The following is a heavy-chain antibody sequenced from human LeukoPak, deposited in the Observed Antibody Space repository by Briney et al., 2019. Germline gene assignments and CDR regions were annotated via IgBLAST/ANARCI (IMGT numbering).Heavy chain of an antibody. V-gene: IGHV4-39*07. CDR2: IYYGGST. CDR3: ASHFGGMDV. Sequence: SETPSLTCTVSGDSISSSTYYWGWIRQPPGKGLEWIGSIYYGGSTYYNPSLKSRVTISVDTPKNQFSLKLSSVTAADTAVYYCASHFGGMDVWGQGTTVTVSS. D-gene: IGHD3-10*01. J-gene: IGHJ6*02. CDR1: GDSISSSTYY.